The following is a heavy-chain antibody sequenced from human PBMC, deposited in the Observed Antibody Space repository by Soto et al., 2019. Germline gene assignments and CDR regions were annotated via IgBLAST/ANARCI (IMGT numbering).Heavy chain of an antibody. CDR1: GFTFSSYG. J-gene: IGHJ6*02. CDR3: AKDREIQLWFAPAPAQRLNYGIDV. D-gene: IGHD5-18*01. Sequence: QVQLVESWGGVVQPGRSLRLSCAASGFTFSSYGMHLVRQAPGKGLEWVAVISYDGSNKYYADSVKGRFTISGDNSKNSLYLQMNSLSAEDTAVYYCAKDREIQLWFAPAPAQRLNYGIDVWGQGTTVTVSS. CDR2: ISYDGSNK. V-gene: IGHV3-30*18.